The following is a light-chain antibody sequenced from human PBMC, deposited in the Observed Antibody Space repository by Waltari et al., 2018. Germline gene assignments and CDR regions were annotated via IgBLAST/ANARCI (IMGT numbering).Light chain of an antibody. J-gene: IGKJ1*01. CDR3: QKYNSAPRT. V-gene: IGKV1-27*01. CDR2: EAD. Sequence: DIQMTQSPSSLSASVGDRFTITCRASQGISNYLAWYQQKPGKVPKLLIYEADILQDGVPSRFSGSGSETDFTLTISRLQPEDAAIYYCQKYNSAPRTFGQGTKVEIK. CDR1: QGISNY.